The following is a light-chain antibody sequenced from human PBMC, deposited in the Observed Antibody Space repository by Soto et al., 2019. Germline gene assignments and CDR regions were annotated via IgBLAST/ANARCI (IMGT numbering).Light chain of an antibody. CDR1: SSDIGTYNH. V-gene: IGLV2-14*01. Sequence: QSALTQPASVSGSPGQSITLSCTGSSSDIGTYNHVSWYQHRPGAAPRLLIYEIQDRPSGVSNRFSGSKSGNTPSLTISGLQPEDEAHYYCSSYSRTDTLVFGGRTKRTVL. J-gene: IGLJ2*01. CDR3: SSYSRTDTLV. CDR2: EIQ.